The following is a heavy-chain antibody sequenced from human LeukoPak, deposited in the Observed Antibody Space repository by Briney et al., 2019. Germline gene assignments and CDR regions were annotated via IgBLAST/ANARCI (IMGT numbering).Heavy chain of an antibody. Sequence: GGSLRLSCAASGFTFSDYYMSWIRQAPGKGVEWVSYISSSGSTIYYADSVKGRFTISRDNAKNSLYLQMNSLRAEDTAVYYCARERDYDFWSGYYIDYWGQGTLVTVSS. D-gene: IGHD3-3*01. V-gene: IGHV3-11*04. CDR1: GFTFSDYY. J-gene: IGHJ4*02. CDR3: ARERDYDFWSGYYIDY. CDR2: ISSSGSTI.